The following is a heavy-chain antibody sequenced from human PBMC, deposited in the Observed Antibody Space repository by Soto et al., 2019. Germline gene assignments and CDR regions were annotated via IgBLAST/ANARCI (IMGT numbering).Heavy chain of an antibody. CDR3: ARAKRDLDYYYYGMDV. Sequence: GGSLRLSCAASGFTFSSYWMSWVRQAPGKGLEWVANIKQDGSEKYYVDSVKGRFTTSRDNAKNSLYLQMNSLGAEDTAVYYCARAKRDLDYYYYGMDVWGQGTTVTVSS. V-gene: IGHV3-7*01. D-gene: IGHD3-16*01. J-gene: IGHJ6*02. CDR2: IKQDGSEK. CDR1: GFTFSSYW.